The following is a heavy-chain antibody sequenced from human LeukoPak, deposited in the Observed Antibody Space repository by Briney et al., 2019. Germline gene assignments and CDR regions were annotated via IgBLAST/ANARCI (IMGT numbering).Heavy chain of an antibody. CDR2: IYYSGST. D-gene: IGHD3-3*01. Sequence: SETLSLTCTVSGVSISSYYWSWIRQPPGKGLEWIGYIYYSGSTNYNPSLKSRVTISVDTSKNQFSLKLSSVTAADTAVYYCARGVEDDFWSGYQYYYYYMDVWGKGTTVTVSS. CDR1: GVSISSYY. V-gene: IGHV4-59*01. CDR3: ARGVEDDFWSGYQYYYYYMDV. J-gene: IGHJ6*03.